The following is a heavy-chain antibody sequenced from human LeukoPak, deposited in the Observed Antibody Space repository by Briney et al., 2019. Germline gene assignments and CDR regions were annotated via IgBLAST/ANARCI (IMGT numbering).Heavy chain of an antibody. CDR2: ISAYNGNT. J-gene: IGHJ4*02. D-gene: IGHD3-16*02. Sequence: GASVKVSCKASGYTFTSYDINWVRQATGQGLEWMGWISAYNGNTNYAQKLQGRVTMTTDTSTSTAYMELRSLRSDDTAVYYCARVEVIAYYFDYWGQGTLVTVSS. CDR3: ARVEVIAYYFDY. V-gene: IGHV1-18*01. CDR1: GYTFTSYD.